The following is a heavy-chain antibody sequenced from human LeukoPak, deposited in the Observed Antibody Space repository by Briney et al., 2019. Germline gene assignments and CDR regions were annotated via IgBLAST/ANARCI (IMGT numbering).Heavy chain of an antibody. D-gene: IGHD3-22*01. CDR2: IYYSGST. J-gene: IGHJ3*02. CDR3: ARFLNFVVITKIDAFDI. Sequence: SETLSLTCTVSGGSISSSSYYWGWIRQPPGKGLEWIGSIYYSGSTYYNPSLKSRVTISVDTSKNQFSLKLSSVTAADTAVYYCARFLNFVVITKIDAFDIWGQGTMVTVSS. CDR1: GGSISSSSYY. V-gene: IGHV4-39*07.